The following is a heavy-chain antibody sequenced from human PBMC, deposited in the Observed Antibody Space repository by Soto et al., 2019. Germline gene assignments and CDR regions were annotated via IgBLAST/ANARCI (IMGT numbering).Heavy chain of an antibody. CDR3: GRGFGGTH. CDR1: GFTFNNYY. Sequence: EVQLVESGGGLVQPGGSLRLSCAASGFTFNNYYMVWVRQAPGRGLEWVANINQDGSAEYYVDSVKGRFTISRDNAKSSLYLQINSLRAEDTATYYCGRGFGGTHWGQGSLVTVSS. V-gene: IGHV3-7*05. CDR2: INQDGSAE. J-gene: IGHJ4*02. D-gene: IGHD2-15*01.